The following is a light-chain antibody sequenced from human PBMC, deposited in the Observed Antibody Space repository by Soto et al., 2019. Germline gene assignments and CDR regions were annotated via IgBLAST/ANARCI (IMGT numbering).Light chain of an antibody. CDR1: QGFSNY. Sequence: DIQMTQSPSSLSASVGDRVTITCRARQGFSNYLAWYQQKPGKVPKLLIYAASTLQSGVPSRVSGSGSGTEFTLAISSLQPEDVASYYCQGYNSAPFTFGPGTKVDLK. J-gene: IGKJ3*01. CDR2: AAS. CDR3: QGYNSAPFT. V-gene: IGKV1-27*01.